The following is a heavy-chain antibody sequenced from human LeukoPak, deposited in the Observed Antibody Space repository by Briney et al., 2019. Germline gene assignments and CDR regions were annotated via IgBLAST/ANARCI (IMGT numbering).Heavy chain of an antibody. CDR2: IIPIFGTA. J-gene: IGHJ6*02. V-gene: IGHV1-69*13. CDR1: GGTFISYA. Sequence: SVKVSCKASGGTFISYAISWVRQAPGQGLEWMGGIIPIFGTANYAQKFQGRVTITADESTSTAYMELSSLRSEDTAVYYCARGPHITGTSYYYYGMDVWGQGTTVTVSS. D-gene: IGHD1-20*01. CDR3: ARGPHITGTSYYYYGMDV.